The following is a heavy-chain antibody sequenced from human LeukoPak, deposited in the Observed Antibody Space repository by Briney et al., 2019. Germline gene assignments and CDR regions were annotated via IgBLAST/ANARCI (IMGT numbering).Heavy chain of an antibody. V-gene: IGHV3-48*03. CDR1: AFTFSSYE. J-gene: IGHJ4*02. CDR2: ISSGGNTM. Sequence: GGSLRLSCAASAFTFSSYEMNSVRQAPGKGLEWVSYISSGGNTMYYADSVKGRFTISRDNAKNSLFLQMNSLRAEDTAVYYCARAAYYFDYWGQGTLVTVSS. CDR3: ARAAYYFDY.